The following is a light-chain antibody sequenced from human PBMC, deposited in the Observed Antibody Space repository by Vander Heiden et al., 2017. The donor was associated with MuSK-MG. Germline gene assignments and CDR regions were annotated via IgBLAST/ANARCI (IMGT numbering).Light chain of an antibody. CDR2: LGS. CDR3: MQALQSPR. J-gene: IGKJ3*01. Sequence: DIVMTQSPRSLPVTPGEPASISCRSSQSLLHRNGYNYLDWYLQKPGQAPQLLIYLGSNRASGVPDRFSGSGSGTDCTLKISRVEAEDVGVYYCMQALQSPRFGPGTKVEIK. V-gene: IGKV2-28*01. CDR1: QSLLHRNGYNY.